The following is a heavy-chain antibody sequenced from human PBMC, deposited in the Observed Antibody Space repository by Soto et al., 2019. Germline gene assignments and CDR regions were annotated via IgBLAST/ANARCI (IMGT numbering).Heavy chain of an antibody. CDR1: GFTFSNAW. J-gene: IGHJ5*02. V-gene: IGHV3-15*01. Sequence: GGSLRLSCAASGFTFSNAWMSLVRQAPGKGLEWVGRIKSKTDGGTTDYAAPVKGRFTISRDDSKNTLYLQMNSLKTEDTAVYYCTTAGSVAAIGNWFDPWGQGTLVTVSS. CDR3: TTAGSVAAIGNWFDP. D-gene: IGHD2-15*01. CDR2: IKSKTDGGTT.